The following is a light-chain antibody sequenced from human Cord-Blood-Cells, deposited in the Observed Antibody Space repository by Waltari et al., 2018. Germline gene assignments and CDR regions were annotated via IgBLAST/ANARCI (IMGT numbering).Light chain of an antibody. CDR2: GAS. CDR1: QSVSSSY. Sequence: EIVLTQSPGTLSLSPGERATLSCRASQSVSSSYLAWYQQKPGQAPRLLIYGASSRATGIPDRFNGSGSGTDFTLTISRLEPEDFAVYYCQQYGSSPTFGQGTKLEIK. CDR3: QQYGSSPT. V-gene: IGKV3-20*01. J-gene: IGKJ2*01.